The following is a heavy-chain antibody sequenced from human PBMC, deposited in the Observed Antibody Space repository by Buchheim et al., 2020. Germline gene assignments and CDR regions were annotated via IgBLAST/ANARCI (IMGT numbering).Heavy chain of an antibody. D-gene: IGHD4-11*01. J-gene: IGHJ4*02. CDR3: ARDWSTGTRPYSTFDY. CDR1: GFTFSDFW. CDR2: INQRGTEK. V-gene: IGHV3-7*01. Sequence: EVQLVESGGGLVQPGGSLRLSCAASGFTFSDFWMNWVRQAPGKGLEWVASINQRGTEKYYVDSVKGRFTISRDNAKNSLYLQMNSLRAEDTAVYYCARDWSTGTRPYSTFDYWGQGTL.